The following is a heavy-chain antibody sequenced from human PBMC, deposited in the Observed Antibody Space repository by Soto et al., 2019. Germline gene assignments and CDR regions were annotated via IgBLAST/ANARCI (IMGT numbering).Heavy chain of an antibody. J-gene: IGHJ4*02. CDR2: IYASGDT. Sequence: SSETLSLTCTVSGGSITNYYWSWIRQPAGKGLEWIGRIYASGDTYYNPSLINRVTMSVDTSKNQFSLRLSSVTAADTAIYYCARDAYYFDTRGYYLVDYWGQGTLVTVSS. D-gene: IGHD3-22*01. V-gene: IGHV4-4*07. CDR3: ARDAYYFDTRGYYLVDY. CDR1: GGSITNYY.